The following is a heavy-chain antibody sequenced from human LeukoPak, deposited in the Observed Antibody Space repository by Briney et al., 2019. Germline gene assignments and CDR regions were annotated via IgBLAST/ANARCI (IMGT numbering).Heavy chain of an antibody. V-gene: IGHV3-48*03. Sequence: PGGSLRLSCAASGFTFSSYEMNWVRQAPGKGVEGVSYISSSGVTIYYADSVKGRFTISRDNAKNSLYLQMNSLRAEDTAVYYCARAKMATGGGTFDYWGQGTLVTVSS. D-gene: IGHD5-24*01. J-gene: IGHJ4*02. CDR1: GFTFSSYE. CDR2: ISSSGVTI. CDR3: ARAKMATGGGTFDY.